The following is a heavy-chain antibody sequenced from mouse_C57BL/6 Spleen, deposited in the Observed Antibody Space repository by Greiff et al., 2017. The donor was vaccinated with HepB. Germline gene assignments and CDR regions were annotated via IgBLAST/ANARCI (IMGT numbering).Heavy chain of an antibody. D-gene: IGHD1-1*01. J-gene: IGHJ2*01. CDR1: GYTFTDYY. Sequence: VQLQQSGPELVKPGASVKISCKASGYTFTDYYMNWVKQSHGKSLEWIGDINPNNGGTSYNQKFKGKATLTVDKSSSTAYMELRSLTSEDSAVYYCASLYYYGSSYEDYFDYWGQGTTLTVSS. V-gene: IGHV1-26*01. CDR3: ASLYYYGSSYEDYFDY. CDR2: INPNNGGT.